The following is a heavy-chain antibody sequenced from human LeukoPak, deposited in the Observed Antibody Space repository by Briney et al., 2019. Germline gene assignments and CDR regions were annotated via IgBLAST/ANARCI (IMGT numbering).Heavy chain of an antibody. Sequence: GRSLRLSCAASGFTFSTYAMNWVRQAPGKGLEWVAVISYDGRQNYYADSVKGRLTISRDNAKNSLYLQMNSLRAEDTALYYCAKVGSSDWGQGTLVTVSS. D-gene: IGHD6-19*01. CDR3: AKVGSSD. CDR1: GFTFSTYA. CDR2: ISYDGRQN. V-gene: IGHV3-30*04. J-gene: IGHJ4*02.